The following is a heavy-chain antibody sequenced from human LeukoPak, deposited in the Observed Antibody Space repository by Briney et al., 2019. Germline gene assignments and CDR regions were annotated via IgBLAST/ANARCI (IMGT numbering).Heavy chain of an antibody. CDR3: AAYTYCGGDCYSSWFDP. CDR2: IYYSGST. J-gene: IGHJ5*02. D-gene: IGHD2-21*02. CDR1: GGSISSYY. Sequence: SETLSLTCTVSGGSISSYYWSWIRQPPGKGLEWIGYIYYSGSTNYNPSLKSRVTISVDTSKNQFSLKLSSATAADTAVYYCAAYTYCGGDCYSSWFDPWGQGTLVTVSS. V-gene: IGHV4-59*01.